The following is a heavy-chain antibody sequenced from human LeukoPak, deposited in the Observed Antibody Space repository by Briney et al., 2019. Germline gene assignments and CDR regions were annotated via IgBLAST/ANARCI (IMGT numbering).Heavy chain of an antibody. CDR1: GFTFTSSA. V-gene: IGHV1-58*01. Sequence: GASVKVSCKASGFTFTSSAVQWVRQARGQRLEWIGWIVVGSGNTNYAQKFQERVTITRDMSTSTAYMELSSLRSEDTAVYYCAAGEVGAWKIFDYWGQGTLVTVSS. J-gene: IGHJ4*02. CDR2: IVVGSGNT. D-gene: IGHD1-26*01. CDR3: AAGEVGAWKIFDY.